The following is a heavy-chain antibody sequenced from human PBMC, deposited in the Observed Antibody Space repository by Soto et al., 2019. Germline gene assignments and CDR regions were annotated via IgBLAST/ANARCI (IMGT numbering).Heavy chain of an antibody. J-gene: IGHJ4*02. CDR1: GFIFSDYW. D-gene: IGHD3-10*01. Sequence: EVQLVESGGGLVQPGGSLRLSCAASGFIFSDYWIHWVRQAPGKGLVWVSRIKSDESTTNYADSVWGRLTISRDNAKNTVYLLMNSLRVEDTAVYYCARGARNYYYFDYWGQGTLVTVSS. V-gene: IGHV3-74*01. CDR2: IKSDESTT. CDR3: ARGARNYYYFDY.